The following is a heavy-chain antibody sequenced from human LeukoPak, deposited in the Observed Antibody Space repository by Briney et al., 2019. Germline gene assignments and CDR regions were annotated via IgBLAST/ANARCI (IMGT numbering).Heavy chain of an antibody. CDR1: GGSFSGYY. V-gene: IGHV4-34*01. Sequence: SETLSLTCAVYGGSFSGYYWSWIRQPPGKGLEWIGEINHSGSTNYNPSLKSRVTISVDTSKNQFSLKLSSVTAEDTAVYYCARGHEDGYNSIDYWGQGTLVTVSS. D-gene: IGHD5-24*01. CDR3: ARGHEDGYNSIDY. J-gene: IGHJ4*02. CDR2: INHSGST.